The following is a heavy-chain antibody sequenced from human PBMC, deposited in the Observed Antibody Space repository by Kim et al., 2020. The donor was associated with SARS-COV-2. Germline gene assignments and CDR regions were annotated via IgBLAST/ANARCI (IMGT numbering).Heavy chain of an antibody. V-gene: IGHV3-23*03. J-gene: IGHJ4*02. Sequence: GGSLRLSCAASGFTFSSYAMSWVRQAPGKGLEWVSVIYSGGSSTYYADSVKGRFTISRDNSKNTLYLQMNSLRAEDTAVYYCAKDPGYSSGWFLAHFDYWGQGTLVTVSS. CDR1: GFTFSSYA. CDR3: AKDPGYSSGWFLAHFDY. D-gene: IGHD6-19*01. CDR2: IYSGGSST.